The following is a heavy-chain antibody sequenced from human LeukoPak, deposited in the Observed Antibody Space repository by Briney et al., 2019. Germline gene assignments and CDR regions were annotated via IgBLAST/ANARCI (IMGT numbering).Heavy chain of an antibody. D-gene: IGHD4-17*01. CDR3: TTDPATVTTGADY. Sequence: PGGSLRLSCAVSGFPLSDAWMNWVRQAPGKGLEWVGRIKSKTDGGTTDYAAPVKGRFTISRDDSKNTLYLQMNSLKTEDTAVYYCTTDPATVTTGADYWGQGTLVTVSS. CDR2: IKSKTDGGTT. J-gene: IGHJ4*02. CDR1: GFPLSDAW. V-gene: IGHV3-15*07.